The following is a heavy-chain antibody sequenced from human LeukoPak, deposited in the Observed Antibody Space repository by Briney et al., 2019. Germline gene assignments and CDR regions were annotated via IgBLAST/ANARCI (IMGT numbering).Heavy chain of an antibody. CDR2: IYDSGTT. CDR1: GGSISSGGYY. Sequence: SQTLSLTCIVSGGSISSGGYYWSWIRQHPGKGLEWIGYIYDSGTTYYNPSLKSRVSISVDTSKNQFFLKLSSVTAADTAVYYCARGGDRRGFDYWGQGTLVTVSS. CDR3: ARGGDRRGFDY. V-gene: IGHV4-31*03. J-gene: IGHJ4*02. D-gene: IGHD1-14*01.